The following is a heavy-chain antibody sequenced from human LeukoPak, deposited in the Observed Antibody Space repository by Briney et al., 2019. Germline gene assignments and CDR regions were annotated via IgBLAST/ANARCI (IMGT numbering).Heavy chain of an antibody. CDR2: MNPNSGNT. D-gene: IGHD6-19*01. Sequence: ASVKVSCKASGYTFTSYGINWVRQATGQGLEWMGWMNPNSGNTGYAQKFQGRVTMTRNTSISTAYMELSSLRSEDTAVYYCARASGSSGWYFSRRYYYYMDVWGKGTTVTISS. CDR3: ARASGSSGWYFSRRYYYYMDV. J-gene: IGHJ6*03. CDR1: GYTFTSYG. V-gene: IGHV1-8*02.